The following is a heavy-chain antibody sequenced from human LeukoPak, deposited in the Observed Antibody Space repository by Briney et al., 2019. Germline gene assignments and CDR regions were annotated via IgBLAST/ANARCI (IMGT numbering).Heavy chain of an antibody. CDR3: AKLAYCGGDCYSGGYYFDY. CDR1: GFTFSSYA. V-gene: IGHV3-23*01. Sequence: GGSLRLSCAASGFTFSSYAMSWVRQAPGKGLEWVSAISGSGGNTYYADSVKGRFTISRDNSKNTLYLQMNSLRAEDTAVYYCAKLAYCGGDCYSGGYYFDYWGQGTLVTVSS. D-gene: IGHD2-21*02. CDR2: ISGSGGNT. J-gene: IGHJ4*02.